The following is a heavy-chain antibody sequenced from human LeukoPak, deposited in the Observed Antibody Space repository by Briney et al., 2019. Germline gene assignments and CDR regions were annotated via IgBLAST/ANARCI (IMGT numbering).Heavy chain of an antibody. CDR1: GFTFDDYA. CDR3: ATSGYTYGLDY. D-gene: IGHD5-18*01. J-gene: IGHJ4*02. Sequence: GGSLRLSCAASGFTFDDYAMHWVRQAPGKGLEWVSGISWNSGSIGYAGSVKGRFTISRDNAKNSLYLQMNSLRAEDTALYYCATSGYTYGLDYWGQGTQVTVSS. CDR2: ISWNSGSI. V-gene: IGHV3-9*01.